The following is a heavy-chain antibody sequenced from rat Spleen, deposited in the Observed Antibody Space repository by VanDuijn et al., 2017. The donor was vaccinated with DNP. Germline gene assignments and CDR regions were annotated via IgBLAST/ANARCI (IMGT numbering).Heavy chain of an antibody. CDR3: LRWKSGHFDY. D-gene: IGHD3-7*01. Sequence: EVQLVESGGGLVQPGRSLKLSCAASGFTFSDYYMAWVRQAPTKGLEWVAYIGSDGYSPYYVDSVKGRFTYSRDNAKSTLYLQMNSLRSEVMATYCCLRWKSGHFDYWGQGVMVTVSS. CDR2: IGSDGYSP. V-gene: IGHV5-22*01. CDR1: GFTFSDYY. J-gene: IGHJ2*01.